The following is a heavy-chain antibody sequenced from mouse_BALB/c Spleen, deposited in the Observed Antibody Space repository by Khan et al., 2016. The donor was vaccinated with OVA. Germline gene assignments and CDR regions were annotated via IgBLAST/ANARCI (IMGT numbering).Heavy chain of an antibody. V-gene: IGHV1-7*01. CDR1: GYTFTSYW. Sequence: QVRLQQSGAELAKPGASVKMSCKASGYTFTSYWMHWVKQRPGQGLEWIGYINPSTGYTEYNQRFKDKATLTADKSSSTAYMQLSSLTSEESAVYYGANNGSSAAWLTYWGQGTLVTVSA. CDR2: INPSTGYT. J-gene: IGHJ3*01. CDR3: ANNGSSAAWLTY. D-gene: IGHD1-1*01.